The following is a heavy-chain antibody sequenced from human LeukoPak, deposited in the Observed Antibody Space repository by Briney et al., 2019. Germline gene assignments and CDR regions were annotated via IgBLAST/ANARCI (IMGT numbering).Heavy chain of an antibody. J-gene: IGHJ4*01. CDR1: GFTFSSYW. CDR3: ARDRGAYCGGDCYLGFDY. CDR2: IAGSSGYI. Sequence: GGSLRLSCAASGFTFSSYWMHWVRQAPGKGLEWVSSIAGSSGYISYADSVKGRFTISRDNAKKSLYLQMTSLTAEDTAVYYCARDRGAYCGGDCYLGFDYWGRGTLVTVSS. D-gene: IGHD2-21*02. V-gene: IGHV3-21*01.